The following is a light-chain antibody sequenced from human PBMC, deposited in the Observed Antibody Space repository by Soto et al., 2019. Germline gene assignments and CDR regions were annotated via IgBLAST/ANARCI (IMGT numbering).Light chain of an antibody. V-gene: IGLV2-14*01. CDR2: EVS. J-gene: IGLJ1*01. Sequence: QSALTQPASVSGSPGQSITISCTGTSSDVGGYNYVSWYQQHPGKAPKLMIYEVSNRPSGVSNRFSGSKSGNTASLTISGRQAEDEADYYCSSYTSSSTQVFGTGTQVTVL. CDR3: SSYTSSSTQV. CDR1: SSDVGGYNY.